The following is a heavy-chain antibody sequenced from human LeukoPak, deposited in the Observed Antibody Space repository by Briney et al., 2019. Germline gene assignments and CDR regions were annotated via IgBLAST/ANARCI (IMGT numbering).Heavy chain of an antibody. CDR1: GFTFSSYA. D-gene: IGHD5-18*01. Sequence: GGSLRLSCAASGFTFSSYAMSWVRQAPGKGLEWVSAISGSGGSTYYADSVKGRSTISRDNSKNTLYLQTNSLRAEDTAVYYCARDLWVGSYGLLGAFDIWGQGTMVTVSS. CDR3: ARDLWVGSYGLLGAFDI. J-gene: IGHJ3*02. V-gene: IGHV3-23*01. CDR2: ISGSGGST.